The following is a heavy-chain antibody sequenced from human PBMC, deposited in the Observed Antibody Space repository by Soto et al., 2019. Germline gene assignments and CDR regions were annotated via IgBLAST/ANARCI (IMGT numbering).Heavy chain of an antibody. CDR2: ISSSSSYI. Sequence: KAGGSLRLSCAASGFTFSSYSMNWVRQAPGKGLEWVSSISSSSSYIYYADSVKGRFTISRDNAKNSLYLQMNSLRAEDTAVYYCARPVVATGNWFDPWGQGTLVTVSS. V-gene: IGHV3-21*01. D-gene: IGHD1-26*01. CDR1: GFTFSSYS. CDR3: ARPVVATGNWFDP. J-gene: IGHJ5*02.